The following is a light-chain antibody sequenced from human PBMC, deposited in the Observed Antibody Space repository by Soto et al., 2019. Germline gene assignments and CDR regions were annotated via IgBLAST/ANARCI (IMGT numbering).Light chain of an antibody. V-gene: IGKV1-39*01. Sequence: DIQMTQSPSSLSASVGDRVTITCRASQSISNSLNWYQQKPGRAPKLLIYAASSLQSGVPSRFSGSGSGTDFTLTISSLQPDDFATYYCQQYNSYSTFGQGTKVDIK. CDR3: QQYNSYST. CDR1: QSISNS. CDR2: AAS. J-gene: IGKJ1*01.